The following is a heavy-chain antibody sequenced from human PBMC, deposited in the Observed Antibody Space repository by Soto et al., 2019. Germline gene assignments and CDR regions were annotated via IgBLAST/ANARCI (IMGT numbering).Heavy chain of an antibody. J-gene: IGHJ4*02. D-gene: IGHD6-13*01. CDR3: ARGKGIAGAGKSFDY. Sequence: AETLTLPCAVYGGSCSGYYSRCMPDPPGKGVEWIGEINHSGSTNYNPSLKRRVRISVATSKNQFSLKLRSVTAADTAVYYCARGKGIAGAGKSFDYWGQGTLVTVSS. CDR1: GGSCSGYY. V-gene: IGHV4-34*01. CDR2: INHSGST.